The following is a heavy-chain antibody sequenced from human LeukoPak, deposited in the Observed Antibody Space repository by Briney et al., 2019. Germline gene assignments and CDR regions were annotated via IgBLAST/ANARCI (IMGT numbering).Heavy chain of an antibody. CDR1: GITFSSYW. CDR2: IRYDGSNE. J-gene: IGHJ4*02. Sequence: PGGSLRLSCAASGITFSSYWMTWVRQAPGKGLEWVAFIRYDGSNEYYADSVKGRFAISRDNSKNTLYLQMNSLRAEDTAVYYCAKGGRGSGSSWPFDYWGQGTLVTVSS. D-gene: IGHD6-13*01. V-gene: IGHV3-30*02. CDR3: AKGGRGSGSSWPFDY.